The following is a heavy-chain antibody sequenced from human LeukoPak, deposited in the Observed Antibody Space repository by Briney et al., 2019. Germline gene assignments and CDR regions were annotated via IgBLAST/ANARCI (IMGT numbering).Heavy chain of an antibody. CDR2: IIPIFGTA. Sequence: ASVKVSCKASGFTFITYAISWVRQAPGQGLEWMGGIIPIFGTANYAQKFRGRVTITADKSTRTAYMELSSLRSEDTAVYYCARDGLLWFGELSIRYYFDYWGQGTLVTVSS. J-gene: IGHJ4*02. V-gene: IGHV1-69*06. D-gene: IGHD3-10*01. CDR3: ARDGLLWFGELSIRYYFDY. CDR1: GFTFITYA.